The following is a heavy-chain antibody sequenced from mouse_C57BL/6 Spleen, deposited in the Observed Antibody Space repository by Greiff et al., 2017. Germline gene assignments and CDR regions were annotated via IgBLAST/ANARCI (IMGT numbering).Heavy chain of an antibody. CDR2: IWGDGRT. J-gene: IGHJ3*01. CDR3: AIYDGGFAY. D-gene: IGHD2-12*01. V-gene: IGHV2-3*01. Sequence: VKLVESGPGLVAPSQSLSITCTVSGFSLTSYGVSWVRQPPGKGLEWLGVIWGDGRTNYHSALISRLSIRKDNSKSQVFLKLNSLQTEDTATYYCAIYDGGFAYWGQGTLVTVSA. CDR1: GFSLTSYG.